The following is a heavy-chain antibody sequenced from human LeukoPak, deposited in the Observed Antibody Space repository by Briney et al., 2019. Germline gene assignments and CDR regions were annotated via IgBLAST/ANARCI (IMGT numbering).Heavy chain of an antibody. V-gene: IGHV3-33*01. CDR3: ARGADCSSTSCYPFDY. CDR2: IWYDGSNK. J-gene: IGHJ4*02. Sequence: GGSLRLSCAASGFTFSSYGMHWLRRAPGKGLEWVAVIWYDGSNKYYADSVKGRFTISRDNSKNTLYLQMNSLRAEDTAVYYCARGADCSSTSCYPFDYWGQGTLVTVSS. CDR1: GFTFSSYG. D-gene: IGHD2-2*01.